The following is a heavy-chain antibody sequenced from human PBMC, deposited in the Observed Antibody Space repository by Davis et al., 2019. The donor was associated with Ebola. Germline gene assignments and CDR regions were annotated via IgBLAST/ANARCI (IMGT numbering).Heavy chain of an antibody. CDR3: ATSKGDFYGMDV. V-gene: IGHV4-30-2*01. CDR1: GGSVSSGDYT. Sequence: SETLSLTCGVSGGSVSSGDYTWSWIRQPPGKGLECIGYISLSGRTYYNPSLESRVTMSVDRSENQFSLILTSVTAADTAVYYCATSKGDFYGMDVWGQGTTVTVSS. CDR2: ISLSGRT. J-gene: IGHJ6*02.